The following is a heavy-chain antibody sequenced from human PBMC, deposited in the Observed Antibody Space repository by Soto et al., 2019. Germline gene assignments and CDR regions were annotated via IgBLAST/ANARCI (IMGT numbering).Heavy chain of an antibody. CDR2: IDGSGGIT. V-gene: IGHV3-23*01. CDR3: VKNSGWFNT. J-gene: IGHJ5*02. Sequence: QLLQSGGGLVQPGGSLTLSCAASGFTFGTTDMSWVRQAPGEGLEWVSTIDGSGGITYYADSVKGRFTISRDNSRNTVYLKVNSLRGDDSDLYYCVKNSGWFNTWGQGTLVTVSS. CDR1: GFTFGTTD. D-gene: IGHD3-10*01.